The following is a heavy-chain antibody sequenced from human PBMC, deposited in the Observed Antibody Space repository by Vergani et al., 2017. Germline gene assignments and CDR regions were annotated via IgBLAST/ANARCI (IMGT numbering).Heavy chain of an antibody. V-gene: IGHV1-58*02. CDR1: GLSFSGPI. J-gene: IGHJ4*02. D-gene: IGHD2-21*02. CDR2: IIIGGNVT. CDR3: AADPDLATACRL. Sequence: QMQLVQSGPEVRKPGTSVKVPCKTSGLSFSGPIMQWVRQVPGERLEWIGWIIIGGNVTVYVEKFQERVTFSRDMSTSTVHMEMRSLTTDDTAVYYCAADPDLATACRLWGQGTLVSVSS.